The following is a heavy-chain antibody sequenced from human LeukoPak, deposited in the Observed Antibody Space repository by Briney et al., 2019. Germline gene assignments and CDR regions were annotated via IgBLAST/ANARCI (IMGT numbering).Heavy chain of an antibody. CDR3: AGELGYCSGGSCYQFDY. V-gene: IGHV4-34*01. Sequence: SETLSLTCAVYGGSFSGYYWSWIRQPPGKGLEWIGEINHSGSTNYNPSLKSRVTISVDTSKNQFSLKLSSVTAADTAVYYCAGELGYCSGGSCYQFDYWGQGTLVTVSS. CDR2: INHSGST. D-gene: IGHD2-15*01. CDR1: GGSFSGYY. J-gene: IGHJ4*02.